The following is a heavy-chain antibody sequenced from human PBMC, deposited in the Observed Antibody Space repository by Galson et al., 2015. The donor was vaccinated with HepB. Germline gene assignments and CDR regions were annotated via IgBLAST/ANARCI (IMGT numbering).Heavy chain of an antibody. CDR3: VRVGSSWYSYLDS. V-gene: IGHV3-7*01. Sequence: SLRLSCAASGFTFSTYWMTWVRQAPGKGLEWVANIKQDGSEKNYVDSVKGRFTIPRDNAKNSLFLQMNSLRAEDTAVYYCVRVGSSWYSYLDSWGQGSLVTVSS. CDR2: IKQDGSEK. D-gene: IGHD6-13*01. CDR1: GFTFSTYW. J-gene: IGHJ4*02.